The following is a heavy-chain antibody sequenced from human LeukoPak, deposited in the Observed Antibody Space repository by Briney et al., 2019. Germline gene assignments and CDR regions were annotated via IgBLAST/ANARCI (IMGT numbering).Heavy chain of an antibody. Sequence: GGSLRLSCAASGFTFSSYSMNWVRQAPGKGLEWVSSISSSSSYIYYADSVKGRCTISRDNAKNSLYLQMNSLRAEDTAVYYCARGREEQLVYNWFDPWGQGTLVTVSS. D-gene: IGHD6-13*01. J-gene: IGHJ5*02. CDR3: ARGREEQLVYNWFDP. CDR1: GFTFSSYS. V-gene: IGHV3-21*01. CDR2: ISSSSSYI.